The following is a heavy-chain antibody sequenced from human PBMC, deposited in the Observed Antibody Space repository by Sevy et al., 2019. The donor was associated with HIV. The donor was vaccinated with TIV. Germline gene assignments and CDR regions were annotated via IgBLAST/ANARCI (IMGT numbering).Heavy chain of an antibody. CDR2: ISWNSGSI. CDR3: AKDMAQLLVGDYNWFDP. J-gene: IGHJ5*02. V-gene: IGHV3-9*01. CDR1: GFTFDDDA. D-gene: IGHD2-2*01. Sequence: GGSLRLSCAASGFTFDDDAMHWVLQAPGKDLEWVSGISWNSGSIGYADSVKGRFTISRDNAKNSLYLQMNSLRAEDTALYYCAKDMAQLLVGDYNWFDPWGQGTLVTVSS.